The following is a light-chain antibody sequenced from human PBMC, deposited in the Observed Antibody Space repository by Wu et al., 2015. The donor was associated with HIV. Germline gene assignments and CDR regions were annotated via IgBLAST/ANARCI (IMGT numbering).Light chain of an antibody. Sequence: EIVLTQSPGTLSLSPGERATLSCRASQSISSTYLAWYQQIPGEAPRLLIYGASSRATGIPERFSGSGSGTDFTLTINRLEPEDFAVYYCQQRSNWPITFGQGTRLEIK. V-gene: IGKV3D-20*02. J-gene: IGKJ5*01. CDR1: QSISSTY. CDR3: QQRSNWPIT. CDR2: GAS.